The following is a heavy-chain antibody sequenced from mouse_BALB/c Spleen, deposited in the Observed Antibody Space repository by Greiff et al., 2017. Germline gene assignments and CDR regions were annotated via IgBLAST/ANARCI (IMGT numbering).Heavy chain of an antibody. CDR1: GYTFTSYW. Sequence: VQLQQSGAELAKPGASVKMSCKASGYTFTSYWMHWVKQRPGQGLEWIGYINPSTGYTEYNQKFKDKATLTADKSSSTAYMQLSSLTSEDSAVYYCARMGDLRLHAMDYWGQGTSVTVSS. J-gene: IGHJ4*01. V-gene: IGHV1-7*01. CDR2: INPSTGYT. D-gene: IGHD1-2*01. CDR3: ARMGDLRLHAMDY.